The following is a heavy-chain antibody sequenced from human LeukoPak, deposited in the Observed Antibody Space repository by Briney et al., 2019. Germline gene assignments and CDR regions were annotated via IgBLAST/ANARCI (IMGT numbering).Heavy chain of an antibody. J-gene: IGHJ3*02. D-gene: IGHD6-13*01. CDR3: ARDSFKSSSWYTGIAFDI. V-gene: IGHV1-69*13. CDR1: GGTFSSYA. CDR2: IIPIFGTA. Sequence: ASVKVSCKASGGTFSSYAISWVRQAPGQGLEWMGGIIPIFGTANYAQKFQGRVTITADESTSTAYMELSSLRSEDTAVYYCARDSFKSSSWYTGIAFDIWGQGTMVTVSS.